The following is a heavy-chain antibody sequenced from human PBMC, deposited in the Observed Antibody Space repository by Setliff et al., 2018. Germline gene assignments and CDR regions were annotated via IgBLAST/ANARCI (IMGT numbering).Heavy chain of an antibody. CDR3: ARASRYFDSTGSYFDG. CDR2: MYFSGST. Sequence: SETLSLTCTVSGGSISTNSYYWGWIRQPPGKGLEWIGSMYFSGSTYYNPSLKSRVTISIDKSKNQFSLKMTSVTAADTAVYYCARASRYFDSTGSYFDGWGQGTLVTVS. V-gene: IGHV4-39*07. D-gene: IGHD3-22*01. J-gene: IGHJ4*02. CDR1: GGSISTNSYY.